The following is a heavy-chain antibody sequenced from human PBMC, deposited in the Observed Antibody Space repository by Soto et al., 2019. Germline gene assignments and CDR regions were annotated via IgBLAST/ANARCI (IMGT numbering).Heavy chain of an antibody. CDR2: ISPGGDST. J-gene: IGHJ6*03. V-gene: IGHV3-23*01. CDR1: GFNFNIYA. D-gene: IGHD1-1*01. CDR3: AKALGNPYYYYYMDV. Sequence: EVQLLESGGGLVQPGGSLRLSCAASGFNFNIYAMTWVRQAPGKGLEWVSTISPGGDSTYFADSVKGRVTISRDNSKNTLSRQMNSLRAEDTATYFCAKALGNPYYYYYMDVWGTGTTVTVSS.